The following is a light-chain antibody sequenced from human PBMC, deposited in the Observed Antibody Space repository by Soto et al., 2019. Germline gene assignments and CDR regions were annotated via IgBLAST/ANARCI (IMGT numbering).Light chain of an antibody. J-gene: IGKJ1*01. V-gene: IGKV3-15*01. Sequence: EIVMTQSPATLSVSPGERATLSCRASQSVSSNLAWYQQKPGQAPRPLIYGASTRAPGIPARFSGSGSGTEFTLNIISLKSEDFAVYYCQQYNNWPRTFGQGTKVDIK. CDR2: GAS. CDR1: QSVSSN. CDR3: QQYNNWPRT.